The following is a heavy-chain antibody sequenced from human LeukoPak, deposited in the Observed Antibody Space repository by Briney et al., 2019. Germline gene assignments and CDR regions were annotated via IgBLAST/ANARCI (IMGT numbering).Heavy chain of an antibody. Sequence: SETLSLTCAVYGXSFSGYXXXXIXXXPXXXXXXXXXXXXXGSTTYNPSLKSRVTISVDTSKNQFSLKLSSVTAADTAVYYCARDPKPPTHCSGGSCYWFDPWGQGTLVTVSS. CDR1: GXSFSGYX. CDR3: ARDPKPPTHCSGGSCYWFDP. J-gene: IGHJ5*02. V-gene: IGHV4-34*01. D-gene: IGHD2-15*01. CDR2: XXXXGST.